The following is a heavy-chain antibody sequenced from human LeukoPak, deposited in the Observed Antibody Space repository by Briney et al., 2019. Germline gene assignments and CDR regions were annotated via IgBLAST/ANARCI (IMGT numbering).Heavy chain of an antibody. CDR1: GYTFTGYY. D-gene: IGHD6-25*01. CDR2: INPNSGGT. Sequence: ASVKVPCKASGYTFTGYYMHWVRHAPGQGLEWMGWINPNSGGTNYAQKFQGRVTMTRDTSISTAYMELSRLRSDDTAVYYCARDLGDSSGWHNVWWFDPWGQGTLVTVSS. J-gene: IGHJ5*02. V-gene: IGHV1-2*02. CDR3: ARDLGDSSGWHNVWWFDP.